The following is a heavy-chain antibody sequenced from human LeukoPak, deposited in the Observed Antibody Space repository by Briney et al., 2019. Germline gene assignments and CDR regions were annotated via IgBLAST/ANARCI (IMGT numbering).Heavy chain of an antibody. CDR3: SRGSGWLSVY. CDR2: ISGGTT. J-gene: IGHJ4*02. V-gene: IGHV3-49*04. CDR1: GFTFSSYS. Sequence: GSLRLSCAASGFTFSSYSMNWVRQAPGKGLEWIGFISGGTTEYAASVKGRFTISRDDSTSIAYLQMNSLTTEDTAVYYCSRGSGWLSVYWGQGTLVTVSS. D-gene: IGHD6-19*01.